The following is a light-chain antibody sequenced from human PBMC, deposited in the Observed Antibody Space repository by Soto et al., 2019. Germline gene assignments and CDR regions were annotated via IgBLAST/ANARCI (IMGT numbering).Light chain of an antibody. CDR1: QTIDSW. CDR3: QQYHIYSGT. Sequence: DIQRTQSRSTLSSCVGDIFTITCRASQTIDSWLAWYQQRPGKPPNLLIYKASTLASGVPSRFSGSGSGTEFTLTINSLQPDDFATYYCQQYHIYSGTFGQGTKVDI. J-gene: IGKJ1*01. V-gene: IGKV1-5*03. CDR2: KAS.